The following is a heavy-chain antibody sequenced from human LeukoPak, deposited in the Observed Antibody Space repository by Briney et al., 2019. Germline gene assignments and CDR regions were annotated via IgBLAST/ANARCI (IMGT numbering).Heavy chain of an antibody. Sequence: GGSLRLSCAASGFTFSNYWMSWVRQAAGKGLEWVAIIKQDGSEKHYVDSVKGRFTISRDNAKNSLYLQMNSPRADDTAVYYCARLYSSSVNFWGQGTMVTVSS. D-gene: IGHD6-13*01. J-gene: IGHJ4*02. CDR1: GFTFSNYW. CDR2: IKQDGSEK. V-gene: IGHV3-7*01. CDR3: ARLYSSSVNF.